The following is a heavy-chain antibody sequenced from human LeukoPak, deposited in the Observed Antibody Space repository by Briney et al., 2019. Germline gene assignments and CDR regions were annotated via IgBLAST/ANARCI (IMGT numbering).Heavy chain of an antibody. V-gene: IGHV1-18*01. CDR3: ARCGSYFMFYYYYYMDV. CDR1: GGTFSSYA. D-gene: IGHD1-26*01. CDR2: ISAYNGNT. J-gene: IGHJ6*03. Sequence: ASVKVSCKASGGTFSSYAISWVRQAPGQGLEWMGWISAYNGNTNYAQKLQGRVTMTTDTSTSTAYMELRSLRSDDTAVYYCARCGSYFMFYYYYYMDVWGKGTTVTVSS.